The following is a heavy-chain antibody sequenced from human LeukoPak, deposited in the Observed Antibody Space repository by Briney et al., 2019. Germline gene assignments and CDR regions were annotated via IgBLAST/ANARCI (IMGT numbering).Heavy chain of an antibody. Sequence: GGSLRLSCAASGFTFSSYEMHWVRQAPGKGLEWVSYISSSGSTVYYADSVKGRFTISRDNAKNSLYLQMNSLRAEDTAVYYCANSRDGYSLLTGWGQGTLVTVSS. CDR1: GFTFSSYE. J-gene: IGHJ4*02. V-gene: IGHV3-48*03. CDR2: ISSSGSTV. D-gene: IGHD5-24*01. CDR3: ANSRDGYSLLTG.